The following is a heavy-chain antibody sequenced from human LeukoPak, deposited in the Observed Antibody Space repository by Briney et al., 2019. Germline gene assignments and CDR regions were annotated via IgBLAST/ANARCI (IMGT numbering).Heavy chain of an antibody. Sequence: GGSLRLSCAASGLTFDDYGISWVRQAPGKGLEWVSGINWNGGSTGYADSVEGRFTISRDNAKNSLYLQMNSLRAEDTALYYCARVETMYAFDIWGQGTMVTVSS. D-gene: IGHD3-10*02. CDR2: INWNGGST. V-gene: IGHV3-20*04. CDR3: ARVETMYAFDI. CDR1: GLTFDDYG. J-gene: IGHJ3*02.